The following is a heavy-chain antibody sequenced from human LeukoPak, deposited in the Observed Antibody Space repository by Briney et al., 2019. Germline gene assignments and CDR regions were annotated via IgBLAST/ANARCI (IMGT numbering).Heavy chain of an antibody. J-gene: IGHJ6*03. CDR1: GFTFSSYE. V-gene: IGHV3-48*03. CDR3: AASIPFSNNYYYYYYMDV. Sequence: PGGSLRLSCAASGFTFSSYEMNWVRQAPGKGLEWVSYISSSGSTIYYADSVKGQFTISRDNAKNSLYLQMNSLRAEDTAVYYCAASIPFSNNYYYYYYMDVWGKGTTVTVSS. D-gene: IGHD2/OR15-2a*01. CDR2: ISSSGSTI.